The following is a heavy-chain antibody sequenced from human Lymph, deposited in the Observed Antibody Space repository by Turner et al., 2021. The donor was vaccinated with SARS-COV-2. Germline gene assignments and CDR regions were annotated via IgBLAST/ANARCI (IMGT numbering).Heavy chain of an antibody. D-gene: IGHD7-27*01. V-gene: IGHV3-20*01. J-gene: IGHJ4*02. Sequence: GYADSVKVRFTISRDNAKSSLYLQVNSLRAEDTALYHCARGTGAADYWGQGTLVTVSS. CDR3: ARGTGAADY.